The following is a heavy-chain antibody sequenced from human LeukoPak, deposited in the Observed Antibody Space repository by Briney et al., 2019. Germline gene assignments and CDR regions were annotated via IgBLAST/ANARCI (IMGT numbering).Heavy chain of an antibody. CDR1: GGTFSSYA. J-gene: IGHJ5*02. Sequence: SVKVSCKASGGTFSSYAISWVRQAPGQGLEWMGGIIPIFGTANYAQKFQGRVTITADESPSTAYMELSSLRSEDTAVYYCARGGYSGYDQENWFDPWGQGTLVTVSS. D-gene: IGHD5-12*01. CDR3: ARGGYSGYDQENWFDP. V-gene: IGHV1-69*13. CDR2: IIPIFGTA.